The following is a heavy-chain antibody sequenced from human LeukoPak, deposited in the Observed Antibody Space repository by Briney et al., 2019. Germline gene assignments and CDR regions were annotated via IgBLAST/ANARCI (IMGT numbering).Heavy chain of an antibody. D-gene: IGHD2-21*01. Sequence: GESLKISCKGSGYSFSSYWIGWVRQMPGKGLEWMGTIYPGDSDTRYSPSFQGQVTTSADKSISTAYLQWSSLKASDTAMYYCASLRSYSDAFDIWGQGTMVIVSS. CDR1: GYSFSSYW. J-gene: IGHJ3*02. CDR2: IYPGDSDT. V-gene: IGHV5-51*01. CDR3: ASLRSYSDAFDI.